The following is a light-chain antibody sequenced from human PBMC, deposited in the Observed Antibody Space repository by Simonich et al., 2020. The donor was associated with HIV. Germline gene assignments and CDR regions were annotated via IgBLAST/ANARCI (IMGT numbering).Light chain of an antibody. V-gene: IGKV2-24*01. CDR1: KSLVHSDGNTY. CDR3: QQSYITRT. J-gene: IGKJ2*01. CDR2: NVS. Sequence: DIVMTQTTLSSPVTLGQTASISFRSSKSLVHSDGNTYLSWLQQRPGQPPRLLIYNVSNRFSGVPDRFSGSGAGTDFTLTISSLQPEDSATYYCQQSYITRTFGQGTKLEIK.